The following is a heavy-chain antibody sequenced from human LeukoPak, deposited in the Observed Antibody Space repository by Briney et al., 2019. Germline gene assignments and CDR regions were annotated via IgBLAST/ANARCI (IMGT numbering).Heavy chain of an antibody. J-gene: IGHJ4*02. CDR1: GYTFTSYD. V-gene: IGHV1-8*01. Sequence: ASVKVSCKASGYTFTSYDINWVRQATGQGLEWMGWMNPNSGNTGYAQKFQGRVTMTRDTSISTAYMELSSLRSEDTAVYYCARGWVPAAMRTGRTKYYFDYWGQGTLVTVSS. D-gene: IGHD2-2*01. CDR3: ARGWVPAAMRTGRTKYYFDY. CDR2: MNPNSGNT.